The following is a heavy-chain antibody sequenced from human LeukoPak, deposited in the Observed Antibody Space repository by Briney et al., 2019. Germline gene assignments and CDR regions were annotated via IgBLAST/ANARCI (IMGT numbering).Heavy chain of an antibody. D-gene: IGHD3-10*02. CDR3: AELGITMIGGV. CDR1: GFTFSTYG. CDR2: ISSSGSTI. J-gene: IGHJ6*04. V-gene: IGHV3-48*03. Sequence: GESLRLSCAVSGFTFSTYGMHWVRQAPGKGLEWVSYISSSGSTIYYADSVKGRFTISRDNAKNSLYLQMNSLRAEDTAVYYCAELGITMIGGVWGKGTTVTISS.